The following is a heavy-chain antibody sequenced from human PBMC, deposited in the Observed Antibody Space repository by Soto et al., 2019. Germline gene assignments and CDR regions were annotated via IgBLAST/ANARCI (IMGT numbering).Heavy chain of an antibody. V-gene: IGHV3-21*06. CDR1: GFTFSSYS. CDR3: ARESEDLTSNFDY. Sequence: LRLSCAASGFTFSSYSMNWVRQAPGKGLEWVSSISSTTNYIYYGDSMKGRFTISRDNAKNSLYLEMNSLRAEDTAVYYCARESEDLTSNFDYWGQGTLVTVSS. J-gene: IGHJ4*02. CDR2: ISSTTNYI.